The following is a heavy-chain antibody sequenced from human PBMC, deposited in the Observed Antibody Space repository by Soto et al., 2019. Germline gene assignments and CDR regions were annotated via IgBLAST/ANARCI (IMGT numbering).Heavy chain of an antibody. J-gene: IGHJ4*02. V-gene: IGHV4-39*01. Sequence: KTSETLSLTCTVSGASISSSRSHWGWVRQPPGKGLEWIVSFYYTGGTYSTYYNPSLKSRVTISVDTSKSQFSLNLRSVTAADTAVYYCASPRQGNYDFLSGYYALDYWGQGTLVTVSS. CDR3: ASPRQGNYDFLSGYYALDY. CDR2: FYYTGGT. D-gene: IGHD3-3*01. CDR1: GASISSSRSH.